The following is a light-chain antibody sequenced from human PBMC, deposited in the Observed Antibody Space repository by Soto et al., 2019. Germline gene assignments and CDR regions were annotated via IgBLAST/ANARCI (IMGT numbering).Light chain of an antibody. CDR1: QSLLHSNGYNY. Sequence: DIVMTQSPLSLPVTPGEPASISCRSSQSLLHSNGYNYLDWYLQKPGQSPQLLIYLGSSRASGGPDRFSGSRSGTDFTLKISRVEAEDAGIYYCMQDLDSPTYTFGQGTKLEIK. CDR2: LGS. J-gene: IGKJ2*01. CDR3: MQDLDSPTYT. V-gene: IGKV2-28*01.